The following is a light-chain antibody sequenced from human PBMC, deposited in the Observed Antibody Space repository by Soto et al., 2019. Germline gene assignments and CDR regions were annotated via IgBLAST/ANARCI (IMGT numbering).Light chain of an antibody. Sequence: DIQMTQSPSSLSASVGDRVTITCRASQDINNYLAWYQQKPGKVPKLLMYAASTLQSGVPSRFSGSGSGTDFTLTISSLQPEDVATYYCQKYNSVPLTFGGGTKVDI. V-gene: IGKV1-27*01. J-gene: IGKJ4*01. CDR2: AAS. CDR3: QKYNSVPLT. CDR1: QDINNY.